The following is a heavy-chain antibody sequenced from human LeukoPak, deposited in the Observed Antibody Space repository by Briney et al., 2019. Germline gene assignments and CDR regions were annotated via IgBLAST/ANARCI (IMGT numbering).Heavy chain of an antibody. V-gene: IGHV4-34*01. CDR2: INHRGST. D-gene: IGHD3-9*01. CDR1: GGSFSGYY. CDR3: ASIRYFGLGDY. Sequence: KPSETLSLTCAVYGGSFSGYYWSWIRQPPGKGLEWIGEINHRGSTNYNPSLKSRVTISVDASKNQFSLKLSSVTAADTAVYYCASIRYFGLGDYWGQGTLVTVSS. J-gene: IGHJ4*02.